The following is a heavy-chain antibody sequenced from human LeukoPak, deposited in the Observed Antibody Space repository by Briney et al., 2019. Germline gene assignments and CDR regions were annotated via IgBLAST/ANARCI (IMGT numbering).Heavy chain of an antibody. D-gene: IGHD2-2*02. CDR3: AKGRDIVVVPAAIRGPSYYYGMDV. Sequence: PGGSLRLSCAASGFTFSSYAMSWVRQAPGKGLEWVSAISGSGGSTYYADSVKGRFTISRDNSKNTLYLQMNSLRAEDTAVYYCAKGRDIVVVPAAIRGPSYYYGMDVWGQGTTVTVPS. J-gene: IGHJ6*02. CDR1: GFTFSSYA. V-gene: IGHV3-23*01. CDR2: ISGSGGST.